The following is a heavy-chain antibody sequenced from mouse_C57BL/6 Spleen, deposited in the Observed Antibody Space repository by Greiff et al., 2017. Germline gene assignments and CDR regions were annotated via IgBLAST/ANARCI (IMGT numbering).Heavy chain of an antibody. CDR3: ARDRGTTVVAEGYYLDY. Sequence: EVQLVESGGGLVKPGGSLKLSCAASGFTFSSYAMSWVRQTPEKRLEWVATISDGGSYTYYPDNVKGRFTISRDNAKNNLYLQMSHLKSEDTAMYYCARDRGTTVVAEGYYLDYWGQGTTLTVSS. J-gene: IGHJ2*01. V-gene: IGHV5-4*01. D-gene: IGHD1-1*01. CDR2: ISDGGSYT. CDR1: GFTFSSYA.